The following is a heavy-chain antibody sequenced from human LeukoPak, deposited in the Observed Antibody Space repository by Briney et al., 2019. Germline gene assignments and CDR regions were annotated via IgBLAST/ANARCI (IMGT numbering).Heavy chain of an antibody. V-gene: IGHV3-21*01. CDR1: GFTFSSYS. CDR3: ARGNGGTRSRFWYFDL. Sequence: GGSLRLSCAASGFTFSSYSMNWVRRAPGKGLEWVASISTSSSYIYYADSVKGRFTISRDNAKNSLYLQMNSLRAEDTALYYCARGNGGTRSRFWYFDLWGRGTLVTVSS. CDR2: ISTSSSYI. D-gene: IGHD4-23*01. J-gene: IGHJ2*01.